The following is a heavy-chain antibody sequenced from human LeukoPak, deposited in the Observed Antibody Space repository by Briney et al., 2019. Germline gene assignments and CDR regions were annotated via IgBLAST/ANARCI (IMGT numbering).Heavy chain of an antibody. V-gene: IGHV4-34*01. Sequence: SETLSLTCGVFGGSLSDSFWSWLRQSPVKGLEWIGELNHNGGTNYNPSLAGRITMSVDTSKNQFSLRLSSVTAADTAVYYCARQKGLWGQGTLVTVSS. CDR1: GGSLSDSF. CDR3: ARQKGL. J-gene: IGHJ4*02. CDR2: LNHNGGT.